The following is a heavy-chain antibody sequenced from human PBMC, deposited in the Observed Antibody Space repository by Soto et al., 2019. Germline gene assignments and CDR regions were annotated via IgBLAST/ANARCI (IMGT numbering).Heavy chain of an antibody. CDR3: ARYSGWYSYNWFDP. Sequence: GGSLRLSCAASGFTFGDYAVHWVRQAPGKGLEWVSGISWNSDSIGYVDSVKGRFTISRDNAENSVYLQMSSLRGEDTAMYYCARYSGWYSYNWFDPWGQGTLVTVSS. CDR2: ISWNSDSI. CDR1: GFTFGDYA. V-gene: IGHV3-9*01. J-gene: IGHJ5*02. D-gene: IGHD6-19*01.